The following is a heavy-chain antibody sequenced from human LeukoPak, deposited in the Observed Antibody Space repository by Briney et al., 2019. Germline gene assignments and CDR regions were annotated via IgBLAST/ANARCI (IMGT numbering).Heavy chain of an antibody. J-gene: IGHJ4*02. CDR1: GDSISSGDYY. CDR3: ARERSSGWYDGYFDY. D-gene: IGHD6-19*01. CDR2: ISSSGST. Sequence: PSETLSLTCTVSGDSISSGDYYWSWIRQPAGKGLEWIGRISSSGSTNYNPSLKSRVTISVDTSKNQFSLKLSSVTAADTAVYFCARERSSGWYDGYFDYWGQGTLVTVSS. V-gene: IGHV4-61*02.